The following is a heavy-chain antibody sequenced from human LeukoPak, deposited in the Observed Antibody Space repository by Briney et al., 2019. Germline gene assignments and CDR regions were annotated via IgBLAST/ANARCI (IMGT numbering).Heavy chain of an antibody. J-gene: IGHJ4*02. Sequence: GGSLRLSCAASGFVFSDYSMNWVRQAPGKGLEWVSNIRGSGSGSGSGMYYADSVKGRFTISRDNAKNSLYLQMSSLRAEDTAFYYCARDNNWGFDFWGQGALVTASS. CDR1: GFVFSDYS. CDR3: ARDNNWGFDF. V-gene: IGHV3-48*04. D-gene: IGHD7-27*01. CDR2: IRGSGSGSGSGM.